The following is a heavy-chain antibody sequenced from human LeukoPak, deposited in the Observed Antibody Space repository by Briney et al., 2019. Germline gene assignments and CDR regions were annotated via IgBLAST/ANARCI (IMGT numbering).Heavy chain of an antibody. V-gene: IGHV4-59*01. J-gene: IGHJ4*02. Sequence: SETLSLPCTVSGGSISSYYWSWIRQPPGKGLEWIGYMYYSGSTNYNPSLKIRVTITVDTSKNQFSLTLSSVTAADTAVYYCARVGYLFYYGSGSSMHYYFDYWGQGTLVTVSS. CDR1: GGSISSYY. D-gene: IGHD3-10*01. CDR3: ARVGYLFYYGSGSSMHYYFDY. CDR2: MYYSGST.